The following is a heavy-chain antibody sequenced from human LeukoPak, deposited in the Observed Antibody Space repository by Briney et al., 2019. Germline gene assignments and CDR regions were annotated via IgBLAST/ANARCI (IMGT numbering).Heavy chain of an antibody. J-gene: IGHJ2*01. D-gene: IGHD2-2*01. CDR1: GGSISSGSYY. V-gene: IGHV4-61*02. Sequence: KASETLSLTCTVSGGSISSGSYYWGWIREPGGKGLEWIGRIYTSGSTNYNPSLKSRVTISVDTSKNKFSLKLSSVTAADTAVYYCARQEVRSADYWYFDLWGRGTLVTVSS. CDR3: ARQEVRSADYWYFDL. CDR2: IYTSGST.